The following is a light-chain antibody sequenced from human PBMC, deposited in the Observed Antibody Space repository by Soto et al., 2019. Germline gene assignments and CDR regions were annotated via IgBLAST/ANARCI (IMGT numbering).Light chain of an antibody. Sequence: DIQMTQSPPTLSASVGDRVTITCRASQSIRHYLAWYQQMPGKAPKLLIYGASTLQSGVPSRFSGSGSGTEFTLTISSLQPDEFGTYFCQHHNSYSQTFGQGTEVDIK. CDR1: QSIRHY. J-gene: IGKJ1*01. CDR3: QHHNSYSQT. CDR2: GAS. V-gene: IGKV1-5*01.